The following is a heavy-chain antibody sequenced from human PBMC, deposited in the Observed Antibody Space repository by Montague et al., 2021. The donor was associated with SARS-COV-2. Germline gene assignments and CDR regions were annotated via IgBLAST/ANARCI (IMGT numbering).Heavy chain of an antibody. CDR3: ARDTRITMIVVVQGYGMDV. CDR1: GGSISSSSYY. J-gene: IGHJ6*02. V-gene: IGHV4-39*07. Sequence: SETLSLTCTVSGGSISSSSYYWGWIRQPPGKGLEWIGSIYYSGSTYYNPPPKSRVTISVDTSKNQFSLKLSSVTAADTAVYYCARDTRITMIVVVQGYGMDVWGQGTTVTVSS. D-gene: IGHD3-22*01. CDR2: IYYSGST.